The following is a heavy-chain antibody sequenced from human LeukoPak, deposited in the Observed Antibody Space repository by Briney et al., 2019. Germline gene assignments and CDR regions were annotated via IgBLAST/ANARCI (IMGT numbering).Heavy chain of an antibody. CDR1: GFTFSGYA. V-gene: IGHV3-23*01. Sequence: HPGGSLRLSCGASGFTFSGYAVSWVRQAPGKGLEWVTDISGSGGSTYYADSVKGRFTISRDNSKNTLYLQMNSLRAEDTAVYYCAKDSCTNGVCYGLDYWGQGTLVTVSS. CDR2: ISGSGGST. J-gene: IGHJ4*02. CDR3: AKDSCTNGVCYGLDY. D-gene: IGHD2-8*01.